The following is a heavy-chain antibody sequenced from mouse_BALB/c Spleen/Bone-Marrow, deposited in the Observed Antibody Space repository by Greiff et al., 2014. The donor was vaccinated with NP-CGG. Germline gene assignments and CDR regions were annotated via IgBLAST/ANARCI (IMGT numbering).Heavy chain of an antibody. CDR2: ISSGGST. CDR3: ARGGLRYFDV. J-gene: IGHJ1*01. Sequence: EVKLVESGGGLVKPGGSLELSCAASGFTFSSYAMSWVRQTPEKRLEWVASISSGGSTYYSDSVKGRFTISRDNARNILYLQMSSLRSKDMAMYYCARGGLRYFDVWGAGTTVTVSS. CDR1: GFTFSSYA. V-gene: IGHV5-6-5*01. D-gene: IGHD3-2*02.